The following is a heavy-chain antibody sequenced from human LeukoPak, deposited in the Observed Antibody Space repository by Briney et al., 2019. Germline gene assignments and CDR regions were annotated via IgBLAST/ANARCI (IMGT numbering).Heavy chain of an antibody. V-gene: IGHV3-9*01. J-gene: IGHJ4*02. CDR1: TFTFSSYN. CDR3: AKEVYYYDSSGYYSLLH. CDR2: ISWNSGSI. Sequence: GGSLRLSCAASTFTFSSYNMNWVRQAPGKGLEWVSGISWNSGSIGYADSVKGRFTISRDNAKNSLYLQMNSLRAEDTALYYCAKEVYYYDSSGYYSLLHWGQGTLVTVSS. D-gene: IGHD3-22*01.